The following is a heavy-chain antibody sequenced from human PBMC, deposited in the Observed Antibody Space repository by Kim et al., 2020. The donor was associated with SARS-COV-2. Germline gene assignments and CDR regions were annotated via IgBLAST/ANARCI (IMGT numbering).Heavy chain of an antibody. V-gene: IGHV4-4*07. J-gene: IGHJ5*02. CDR3: ARKSGLIHTMRFGP. D-gene: IGHD5-18*01. Sequence: PARKGRITMSVDTSKNQFSLKRSSVTAADTAVYYCARKSGLIHTMRFGPWGQGTLVTVSS.